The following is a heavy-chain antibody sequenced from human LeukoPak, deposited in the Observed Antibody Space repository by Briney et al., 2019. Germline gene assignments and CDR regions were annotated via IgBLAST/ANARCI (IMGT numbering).Heavy chain of an antibody. CDR3: ARRKRGSGGPFDY. CDR2: MDYSGST. J-gene: IGHJ4*02. D-gene: IGHD6-19*01. Sequence: SETLSLTCTVSGGSISDYYWTWIRQSPETGLEWIGYMDYSGSTAYNPSLKSRITISIDTSKKQFSLEVRSVAAADTAIYFCARRKRGSGGPFDYWGQGTLVTVSS. V-gene: IGHV4-59*08. CDR1: GGSISDYY.